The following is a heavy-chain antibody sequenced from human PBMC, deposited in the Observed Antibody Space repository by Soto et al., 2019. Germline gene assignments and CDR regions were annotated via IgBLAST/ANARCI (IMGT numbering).Heavy chain of an antibody. Sequence: PSETLSLTCTVSGDSITDGDYYWSWIRQPPGKDLEWIAYIYYNGIIHYNPSLKSRVTISLDPSKNQFSLTMTSVTDADTAVYYCARAQFYSGSGRYNNLMFDPWGQGIQVTVSS. CDR3: ARAQFYSGSGRYNNLMFDP. CDR2: IYYNGII. CDR1: GDSITDGDYY. D-gene: IGHD3-10*01. V-gene: IGHV4-30-4*01. J-gene: IGHJ5*02.